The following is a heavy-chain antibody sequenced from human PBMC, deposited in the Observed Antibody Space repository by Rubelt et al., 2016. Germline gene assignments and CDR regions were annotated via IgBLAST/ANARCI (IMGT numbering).Heavy chain of an antibody. CDR1: GDSISSNSFY. CDR3: ARHAFIVTTGSFWDY. D-gene: IGHD4-17*01. Sequence: QLQLQESGPGLVQPSETLSLTCTISGDSISSNSFYWGWIRQPPGKGLEWIGSIDYSGRTYSNPSLRSRVTMSVDASKNQFSLTLSSVTAADTAVYYCARHAFIVTTGSFWDYWGQGTLITVSS. CDR2: IDYSGRT. J-gene: IGHJ4*02. V-gene: IGHV4-39*01.